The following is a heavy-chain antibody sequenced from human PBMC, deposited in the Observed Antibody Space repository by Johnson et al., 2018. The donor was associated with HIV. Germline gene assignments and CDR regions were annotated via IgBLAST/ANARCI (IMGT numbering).Heavy chain of an antibody. CDR2: ITSSGSTI. Sequence: QEQLVESGGGFVQPGGSLRLSCAASGFTFSDYYMSWIRQAPGKGLEWVSYITSSGSTIYYADSVKGRFTISRDNAKNSLYLQMNSLRAGDTAIYYCARRRSYDDAFDIWGRGTTVTVSS. CDR3: ARRRSYDDAFDI. CDR1: GFTFSDYY. D-gene: IGHD3-10*01. V-gene: IGHV3-11*04. J-gene: IGHJ3*02.